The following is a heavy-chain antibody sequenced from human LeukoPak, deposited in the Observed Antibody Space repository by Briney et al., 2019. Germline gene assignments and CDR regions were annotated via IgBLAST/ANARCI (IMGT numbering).Heavy chain of an antibody. CDR3: ARDKTTYYYDSSGPGAFDI. CDR2: IKQDGSEK. D-gene: IGHD3-22*01. CDR1: GFTFSSYW. Sequence: GGSLRLSCAASGFTFSSYWMSWVRQAPGKGLEWVANIKQDGSEKYYVDSVKGRFTISRDNAKNSLYLQMNSLRAEDTAVYYCARDKTTYYYDSSGPGAFDIWGQGTMVTVSS. J-gene: IGHJ3*02. V-gene: IGHV3-7*01.